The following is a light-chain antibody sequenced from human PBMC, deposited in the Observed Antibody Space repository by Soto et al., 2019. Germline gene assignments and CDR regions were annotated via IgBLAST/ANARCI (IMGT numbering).Light chain of an antibody. J-gene: IGKJ3*01. Sequence: DIQMTQSPSSLSASVGDRVAISCRASQDISNFLNWYQQTPGKAPKLLTYDASDLETGVPSRFSGSGSGTDFTFTISNVQPEDTATYYCQQYDSLPFTFGPGTKVD. V-gene: IGKV1-33*01. CDR2: DAS. CDR3: QQYDSLPFT. CDR1: QDISNF.